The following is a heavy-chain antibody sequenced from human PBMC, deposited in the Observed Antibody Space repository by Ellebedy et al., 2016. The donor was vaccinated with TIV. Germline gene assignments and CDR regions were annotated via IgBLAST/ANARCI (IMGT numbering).Heavy chain of an antibody. CDR3: ARDRHCVGGRCYSV. Sequence: PGGSLRLSCAASGFTVNNNYMRWFRQAPGKGLEWVSLIYSGGDRSYADSVKGRFTISRDNSNNTVYLQMNSLRVEDTAVYYCARDRHCVGGRCYSVWGQGTLVTVSS. D-gene: IGHD2-15*01. CDR2: IYSGGDR. CDR1: GFTVNNNY. V-gene: IGHV3-53*01. J-gene: IGHJ4*02.